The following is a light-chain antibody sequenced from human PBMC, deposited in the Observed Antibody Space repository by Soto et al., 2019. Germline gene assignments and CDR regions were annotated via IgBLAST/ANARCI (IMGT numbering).Light chain of an antibody. CDR1: QSVSSSY. CDR2: GAS. J-gene: IGKJ5*01. Sequence: ESVLXQSPGTLSVSPGERATLSCRASQSVSSSYLAWYQQKPGQAPRLLIYGASSRATGIPDRFSGSGSGTDFTLTISRLEPEDFAVYYCQQYGSSLRITFGQGTRLEIK. CDR3: QQYGSSLRIT. V-gene: IGKV3-20*01.